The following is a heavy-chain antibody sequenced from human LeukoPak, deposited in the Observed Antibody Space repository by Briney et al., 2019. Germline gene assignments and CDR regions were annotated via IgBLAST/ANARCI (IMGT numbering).Heavy chain of an antibody. Sequence: GASVKVSCKASGYSFANFGISWVRQAPGQGLEWMGWISAYNGHTKYAQNPQGRLTMTTDTSTSTAYMELRSLRSDDTAVYYCARDLGYGDYGYWGQGTLVTVSS. D-gene: IGHD4-17*01. J-gene: IGHJ4*02. CDR3: ARDLGYGDYGY. V-gene: IGHV1-18*01. CDR2: ISAYNGHT. CDR1: GYSFANFG.